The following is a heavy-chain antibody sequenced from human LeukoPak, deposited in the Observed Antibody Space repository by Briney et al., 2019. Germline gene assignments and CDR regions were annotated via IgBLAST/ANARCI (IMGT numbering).Heavy chain of an antibody. Sequence: ASVKVSCKASGYTFTKYGITWVRQAPGQGLEWMGWVGTYTGKTNYAQNLQGRVTMTTDTSTRTAYMELGSLRSDDTAVYYCASCHCTNGVCYGECEYFQHWGQGTPVTVSS. J-gene: IGHJ1*01. V-gene: IGHV1-18*01. CDR3: ASCHCTNGVCYGECEYFQH. CDR1: GYTFTKYG. D-gene: IGHD2-8*01. CDR2: VGTYTGKT.